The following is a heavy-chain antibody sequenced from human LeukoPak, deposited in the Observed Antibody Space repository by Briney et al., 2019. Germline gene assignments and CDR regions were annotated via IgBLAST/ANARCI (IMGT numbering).Heavy chain of an antibody. Sequence: ASVKVSCKASGGTFSSYAISWVRQAPGQGLEWMGGIIPIFGTANYAQKFQGRVTITADKSTSIAYMELSSLRSEDTAVYYCASTVAGEFDYWGQGTLVTVSS. CDR3: ASTVAGEFDY. V-gene: IGHV1-69*06. J-gene: IGHJ4*02. CDR2: IIPIFGTA. D-gene: IGHD3-10*01. CDR1: GGTFSSYA.